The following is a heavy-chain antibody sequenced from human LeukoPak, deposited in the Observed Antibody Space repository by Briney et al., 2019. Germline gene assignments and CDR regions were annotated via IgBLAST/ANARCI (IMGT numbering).Heavy chain of an antibody. J-gene: IGHJ4*02. V-gene: IGHV4-34*01. D-gene: IGHD6-19*01. Sequence: PSETLSLTCAVYGGSFSGYYWSWIRQPPGKGLEWIGEINHSGSTNYNPSLKSRVTISLDTSKNQFSLKLSSVTAADTAVYYCAKSSNSGWYYFDYWGQGTLVTVSS. CDR2: INHSGST. CDR1: GGSFSGYY. CDR3: AKSSNSGWYYFDY.